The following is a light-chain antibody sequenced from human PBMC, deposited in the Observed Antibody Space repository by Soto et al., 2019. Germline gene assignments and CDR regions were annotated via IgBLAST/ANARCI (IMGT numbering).Light chain of an antibody. CDR3: QHFNSYPWT. CDR2: GAS. V-gene: IGKV1-9*01. J-gene: IGKJ1*01. Sequence: MQLNQSPSVLSSSVADRVTSICRASQCISNYLAWYLQKPGKAPKLLISGASTLQSGVPSRFSGSGSGTEFTLTVSSLQPEDFASYYCQHFNSYPWTFGQGTKVDI. CDR1: QCISNY.